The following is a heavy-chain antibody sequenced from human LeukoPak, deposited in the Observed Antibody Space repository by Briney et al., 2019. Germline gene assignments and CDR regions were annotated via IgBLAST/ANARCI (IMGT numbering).Heavy chain of an antibody. J-gene: IGHJ3*02. D-gene: IGHD6-19*01. CDR2: INQDVSEK. V-gene: IGHV3-7*01. CDR3: ARYGNGEWLAHYSFEI. Sequence: GGSLRLSCAASGFSLSKYWMSWVRQAPEKGLEWVANINQDVSEKYYVDSVKGRFTISRDNADNSVYLQMNNLKAGDTAVYYCARYGNGEWLAHYSFEIWGQGTMVTVS. CDR1: GFSLSKYW.